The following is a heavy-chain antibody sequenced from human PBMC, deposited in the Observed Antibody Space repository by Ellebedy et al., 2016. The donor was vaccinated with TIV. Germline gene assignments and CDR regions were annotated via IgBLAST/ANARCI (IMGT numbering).Heavy chain of an antibody. CDR2: IDHTGNT. Sequence: SETLSLTCTVSGGSISSSSNYWSWIRQPPGMGLEWIGEIDHTGNTNYNPSLKSRVTISVDTSKNQFSLKLSSVTAADTAVYYCATKQWLVRMGFDYWGQGTLVTVSS. V-gene: IGHV4-39*07. CDR3: ATKQWLVRMGFDY. CDR1: GGSISSSSNY. D-gene: IGHD6-19*01. J-gene: IGHJ4*02.